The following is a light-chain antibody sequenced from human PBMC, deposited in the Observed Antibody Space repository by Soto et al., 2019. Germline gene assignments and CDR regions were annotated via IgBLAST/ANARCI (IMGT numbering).Light chain of an antibody. J-gene: IGLJ1*01. CDR3: SSYTSSNTLV. V-gene: IGLV2-14*01. Sequence: SALTQPASVSGSPGQSITMSCSGTSEDVGGYNYVSWYQHHPGKAPKLLIYEVTNRPSGLSDRFSGSKSGNTASLTISGLQAEDEADYDCSSYTSSNTLVFGTGTKLTVL. CDR1: SEDVGGYNY. CDR2: EVT.